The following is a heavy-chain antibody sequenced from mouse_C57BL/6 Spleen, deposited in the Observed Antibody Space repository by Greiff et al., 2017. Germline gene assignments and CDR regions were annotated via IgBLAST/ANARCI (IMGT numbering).Heavy chain of an antibody. CDR3: ARSRDGYSAWFAY. CDR2: INPSSGYT. Sequence: QVQLQQSGAELAKPGASVKLSCKASGYTFTSYWMHWVKQRPGQGLEWIGYINPSSGYTKYNQKFKDKATLTADKSSSTAYMQLSSLTYEDSAVYYCARSRDGYSAWFAYWGQGTLVTVSA. CDR1: GYTFTSYW. V-gene: IGHV1-7*01. D-gene: IGHD2-3*01. J-gene: IGHJ3*01.